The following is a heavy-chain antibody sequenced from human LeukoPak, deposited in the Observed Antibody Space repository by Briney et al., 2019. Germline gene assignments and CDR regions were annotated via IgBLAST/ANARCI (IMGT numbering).Heavy chain of an antibody. CDR2: LNGDGRVT. Sequence: PGGSLRLSCAASGFTFSKFWAYWVRQAPGKRPVWVSRLNGDGRVTNYAGSVKGRFTISRDNAKTSLFLQMNSLRIDDTAMYYCTRTVNSASDFWGQGTLVTVSS. D-gene: IGHD4-23*01. CDR1: GFTFSKFW. V-gene: IGHV3-74*01. J-gene: IGHJ4*02. CDR3: TRTVNSASDF.